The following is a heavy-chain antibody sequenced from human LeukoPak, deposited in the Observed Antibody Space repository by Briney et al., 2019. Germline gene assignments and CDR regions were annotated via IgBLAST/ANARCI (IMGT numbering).Heavy chain of an antibody. CDR1: GFTFSGYS. V-gene: IGHV3-21*01. Sequence: GGSVRLSCAASGFTFSGYSMNWVRQAPGKGLEWVASVNTVSSYIYYADSMRGRFTISRDNAKNSLFLQMNSLRAEDTAVYYCARLRRNSDRSDFFYYYDHWGQGTLVTVSS. CDR3: ARLRRNSDRSDFFYYYDH. D-gene: IGHD3-22*01. CDR2: VNTVSSYI. J-gene: IGHJ4*02.